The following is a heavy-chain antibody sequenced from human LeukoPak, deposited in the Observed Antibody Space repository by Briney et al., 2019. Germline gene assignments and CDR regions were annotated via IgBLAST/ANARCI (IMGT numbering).Heavy chain of an antibody. D-gene: IGHD3-22*01. V-gene: IGHV3-33*01. Sequence: GGSLRLSCAASGFTFSSYGMHWVCQAPGKGLEWMAVIWYDGSNKYYADSVKGRFTISRDNSKNTLYLQMNSLRAEDTAVYYCARDYDSSGYYPYYFDYWGQGTLVTVSS. CDR2: IWYDGSNK. CDR1: GFTFSSYG. J-gene: IGHJ4*02. CDR3: ARDYDSSGYYPYYFDY.